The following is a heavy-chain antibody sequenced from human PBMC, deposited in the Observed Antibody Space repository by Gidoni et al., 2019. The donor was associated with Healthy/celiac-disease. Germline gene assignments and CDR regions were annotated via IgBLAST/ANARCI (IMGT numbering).Heavy chain of an antibody. CDR3: ARDMYSSSWYGYFQH. CDR1: GFTVRSYW. Sequence: EVQLVESGGGLVQPGGSRRLSWAASGFTVRSYWMSWVRQAPGKGLEWVANIKQDGSEKYYVDSVKGRFTISRDNAKNSLYLQMNSLRAEDTAVYYCARDMYSSSWYGYFQHWGQGTLVTVSS. J-gene: IGHJ1*01. D-gene: IGHD6-13*01. CDR2: IKQDGSEK. V-gene: IGHV3-7*05.